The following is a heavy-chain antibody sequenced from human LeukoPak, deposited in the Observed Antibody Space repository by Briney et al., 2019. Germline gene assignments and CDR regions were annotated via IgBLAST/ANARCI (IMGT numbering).Heavy chain of an antibody. CDR1: GGTFSNYA. CDR2: IIPIFGTA. V-gene: IGHV1-69*06. J-gene: IGHJ4*02. D-gene: IGHD4/OR15-4a*01. CDR3: ASGDYGDPPLNY. Sequence: SVKVSCKASGGTFSNYAISWVRRAPGQGLEWMGGIIPIFGTANYAQKFRGRVTITADKSTRTAYMELSSLRSDDTAVYYCASGDYGDPPLNYWGQGTLVTVSS.